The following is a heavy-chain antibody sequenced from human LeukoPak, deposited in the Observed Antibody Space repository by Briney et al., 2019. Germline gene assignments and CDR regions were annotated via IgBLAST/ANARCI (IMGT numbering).Heavy chain of an antibody. CDR1: GFTFSSYG. Sequence: GGSLRLSCAASGFTFSSYGMHWVRQAPGKGLEWVAVISYGGSNKYYADSVKGRFTISRDNSKNTLYLQMNSLRAEDTAVYYCAKPIVVVPAASMDVWGKGTTVTVSS. J-gene: IGHJ6*04. CDR2: ISYGGSNK. V-gene: IGHV3-30*18. D-gene: IGHD2-2*01. CDR3: AKPIVVVPAASMDV.